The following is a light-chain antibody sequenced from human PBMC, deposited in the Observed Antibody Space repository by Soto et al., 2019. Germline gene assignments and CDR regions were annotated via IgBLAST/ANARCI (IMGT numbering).Light chain of an antibody. J-gene: IGKJ1*01. V-gene: IGKV1-39*01. CDR2: GAS. Sequence: DIQMTQTPSSLSASVGDIVTVTCRASQSISSYLNWYQQKPGKAPKLLIHGASSLQSGVPSRFSGTGSGTDFTLTISSLQPEDFATYYCQQSYGTLWTFGQGTKVDIK. CDR3: QQSYGTLWT. CDR1: QSISSY.